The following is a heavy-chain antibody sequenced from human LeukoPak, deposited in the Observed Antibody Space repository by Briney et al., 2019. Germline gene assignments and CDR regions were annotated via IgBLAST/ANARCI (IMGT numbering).Heavy chain of an antibody. CDR1: GCSLSTSGVG. CDR3: ARTPSGSGSDY. Sequence: SGPTLLKPTQTLTLTCTFSGCSLSTSGVGVAWVRQPPGKALEWLALIYWNADVRYSPSLNTRLTITKATSKNQVVLTMNNMDTVHTATYYCARTPSGSGSDYWGQGTLVTVSS. V-gene: IGHV2-5*01. CDR2: IYWNADV. D-gene: IGHD3-10*01. J-gene: IGHJ4*02.